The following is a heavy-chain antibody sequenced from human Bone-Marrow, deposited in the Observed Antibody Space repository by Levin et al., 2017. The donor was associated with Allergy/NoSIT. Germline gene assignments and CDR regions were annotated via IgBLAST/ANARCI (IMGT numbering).Heavy chain of an antibody. J-gene: IGHJ4*02. CDR2: IWFDASKT. CDR1: GFNFSNYG. CDR3: SRGPNAAAGTY. Sequence: GGSLRLSCVTSGFNFSNYGMNWVRQSPGKGLEWLAVIWFDASKTEYADSVRGRFIVSRDNSRDTMFLQMDGLTVEDTAVYYCSRGPNAAAGTYWGQGALVTVSS. D-gene: IGHD6-13*01. V-gene: IGHV3-33*01.